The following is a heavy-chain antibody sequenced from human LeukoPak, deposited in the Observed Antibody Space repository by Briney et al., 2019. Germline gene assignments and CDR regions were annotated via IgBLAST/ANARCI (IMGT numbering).Heavy chain of an antibody. CDR3: ARGRDGYNFLNRGEYYYFDY. Sequence: SETLSLTCTVSGYSISSGYYWGWIRQPPGKGLEWTGSIDHSGSTNYNPSLKSRVTISVDTSKNQFSLKLSSVTAADTAMYYCARGRDGYNFLNRGEYYYFDYWGQGTLITVSS. J-gene: IGHJ4*02. CDR1: GYSISSGYY. CDR2: IDHSGST. D-gene: IGHD5-24*01. V-gene: IGHV4-38-2*02.